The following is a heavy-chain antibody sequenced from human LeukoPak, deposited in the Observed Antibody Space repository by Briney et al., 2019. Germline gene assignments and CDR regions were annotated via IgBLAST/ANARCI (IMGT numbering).Heavy chain of an antibody. D-gene: IGHD3-9*01. CDR1: GFTVSSKY. V-gene: IGHV3-53*01. CDR3: ARAPLLYFDWCYFDY. J-gene: IGHJ4*02. Sequence: GGSLRLSCAASGFTVSSKYMTWVRQAPGKGLEWVSLIYSAGSTYHADSVKGRFTISRDNSKNTVYLQMNSLRVEDTAVYYCARAPLLYFDWCYFDYWGQGTLVTVSS. CDR2: IYSAGST.